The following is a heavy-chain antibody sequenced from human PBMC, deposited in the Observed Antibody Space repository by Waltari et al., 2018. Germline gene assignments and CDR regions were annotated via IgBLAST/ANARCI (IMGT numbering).Heavy chain of an antibody. D-gene: IGHD3-16*01. CDR2: INHSGST. CDR1: GGSFSGYY. V-gene: IGHV4-34*01. Sequence: QVQLQQWGAGLLKPSETLSPTCAVYGGSFSGYYWRWIRQPPGKGLEWIGEINHSGSTNYNPSLKSRVTISVDTSKNQFSLKLSSVTAADTAVYYCARGKEVTMATLGYGMDVWGQGTTVTVSS. CDR3: ARGKEVTMATLGYGMDV. J-gene: IGHJ6*02.